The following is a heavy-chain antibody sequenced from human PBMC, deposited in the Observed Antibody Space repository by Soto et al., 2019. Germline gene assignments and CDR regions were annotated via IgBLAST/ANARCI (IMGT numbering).Heavy chain of an antibody. CDR3: ARGTTVETGNF. V-gene: IGHV1-3*01. Sequence: ASVKVSCKASGYTFTSYAMHWVRQAPGQRLEWMGWINAGNGNTKYSQKFQGRVTITKDTSASTAYMELSSLRSEDTAVYYCARGTTVETGNFCGRGTLVTVSA. J-gene: IGHJ4*02. CDR1: GYTFTSYA. CDR2: INAGNGNT. D-gene: IGHD4-17*01.